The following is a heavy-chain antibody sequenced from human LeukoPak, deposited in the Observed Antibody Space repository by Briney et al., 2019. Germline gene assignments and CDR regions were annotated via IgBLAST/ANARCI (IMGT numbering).Heavy chain of an antibody. CDR2: IYHSGST. CDR1: GGSISSRNW. Sequence: PSETLSLTCAVSGGSISSRNWWNWVRQPPGKGLEWIGEIYHSGSTNYNPSLKSRVTISVDKSKNQFSLNLSSVTAADTAVYYCARDEEYYDSSGYYYGRYWYFDLWGRGTLVTVSS. CDR3: ARDEEYYDSSGYYYGRYWYFDL. V-gene: IGHV4-4*02. J-gene: IGHJ2*01. D-gene: IGHD3-22*01.